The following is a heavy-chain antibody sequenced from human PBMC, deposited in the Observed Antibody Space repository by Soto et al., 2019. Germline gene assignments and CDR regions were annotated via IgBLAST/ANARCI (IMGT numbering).Heavy chain of an antibody. V-gene: IGHV3-30*18. CDR1: GFTFSSYG. D-gene: IGHD3-22*01. CDR2: ISYDGSNK. J-gene: IGHJ6*02. CDR3: AKDLVVPNYYDKSTQKNYYYYGMDV. Sequence: SGGSLRLSCAASGFTFSSYGMHWVRQAPGKGLEWVAVISYDGSNKYYADSVKGRFTISRDNSKNTLYLQMNSLRAEDTAVYYCAKDLVVPNYYDKSTQKNYYYYGMDVWGQGTTVTVSS.